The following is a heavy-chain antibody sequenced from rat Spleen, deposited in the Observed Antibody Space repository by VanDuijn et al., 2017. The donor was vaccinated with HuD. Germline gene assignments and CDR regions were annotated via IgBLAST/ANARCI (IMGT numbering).Heavy chain of an antibody. CDR1: GFTFSNYD. V-gene: IGHV5-25*01. CDR3: ARQTTVVTFHVMDA. D-gene: IGHD1-1*01. CDR2: ISPSGGST. J-gene: IGHJ4*01. Sequence: EVQLVESGGGLVQPGRSLKLSCAASGFTFSNYDMAWVRQAPTKGLEWVASISPSGGSTYYRDSVKGRFTVSRDNAKSTLYLQMDSLRSEDTATYYCARQTTVVTFHVMDAWGQGASVTVSS.